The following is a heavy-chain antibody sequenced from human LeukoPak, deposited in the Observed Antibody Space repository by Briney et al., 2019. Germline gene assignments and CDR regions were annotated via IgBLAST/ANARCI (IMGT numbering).Heavy chain of an antibody. CDR2: ISGSDGYT. J-gene: IGHJ4*02. Sequence: GGSLRLSCAASGFTFSSYAMSWVRQAPGKGLEWVSAISGSDGYTYYADSVKGRFTISRDNSKNTLYLQMYSLRAEDTAVYYCAKVEGASKASVYWGQGALVTVSS. CDR3: AKVEGASKASVY. D-gene: IGHD1-1*01. V-gene: IGHV3-23*01. CDR1: GFTFSSYA.